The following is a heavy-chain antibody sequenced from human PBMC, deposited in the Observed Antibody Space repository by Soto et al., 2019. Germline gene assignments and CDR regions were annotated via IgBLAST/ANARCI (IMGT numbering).Heavy chain of an antibody. D-gene: IGHD3-3*01. CDR3: ARTYYDFWSGYWDDYYYYYYMDV. CDR1: GYTFTSYG. Sequence: GASVKVSCKASGYTFTSYGISCVRQAPGQGLEWMGWISAYNGNTNYAQKLQGRVTMTTDTSTSTAYMELRSLRSDDTAVYYCARTYYDFWSGYWDDYYYYYYMDVWGKGTTVTVSS. J-gene: IGHJ6*03. V-gene: IGHV1-18*01. CDR2: ISAYNGNT.